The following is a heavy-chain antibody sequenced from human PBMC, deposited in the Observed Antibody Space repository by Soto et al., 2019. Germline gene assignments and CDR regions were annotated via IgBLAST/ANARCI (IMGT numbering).Heavy chain of an antibody. CDR2: IYHSGST. CDR3: ARGGVDYYDSSGYYFSPYYFDY. J-gene: IGHJ4*02. V-gene: IGHV4-30-2*01. D-gene: IGHD3-22*01. CDR1: GGSISSGGFS. Sequence: SETLSLTCAVSGGSISSGGFSWSWIRQPPGKGLEWIGYIYHSGSTYYNPSLKSRVTISVDRSKNQFSLKLSSVTAADTAVYYCARGGVDYYDSSGYYFSPYYFDYWGQGTLVTVSS.